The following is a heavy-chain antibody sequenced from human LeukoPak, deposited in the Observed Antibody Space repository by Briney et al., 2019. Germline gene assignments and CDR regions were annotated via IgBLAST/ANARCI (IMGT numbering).Heavy chain of an antibody. V-gene: IGHV3-21*01. J-gene: IGHJ4*02. Sequence: GGSLRLSCAASGFTFSSYSMNWVRQAPGKGLEWVSSISSSSSYIYYADSVKGRFTISRDNAKNSLYLQMNSLRAEDTAVHYCARDAPLGGFDYWGQGTLVTVSS. CDR2: ISSSSSYI. CDR3: ARDAPLGGFDY. D-gene: IGHD3-10*01. CDR1: GFTFSSYS.